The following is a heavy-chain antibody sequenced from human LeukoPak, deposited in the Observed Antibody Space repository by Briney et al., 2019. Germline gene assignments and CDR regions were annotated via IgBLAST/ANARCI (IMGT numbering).Heavy chain of an antibody. CDR3: ARDPYYYDSSGSLGY. V-gene: IGHV4-4*02. CDR2: IYHSGST. CDR1: GGSISSSNW. D-gene: IGHD3-22*01. J-gene: IGHJ4*02. Sequence: SGTLSLTCAVSGGSISSSNWWSWVRQPPGKGLEWIGEIYHSGSTNYNPSLKSRVTISVDKSKNQFSLKLSSVTAADTAVYYYARDPYYYDSSGSLGYWGQGTLVTVSS.